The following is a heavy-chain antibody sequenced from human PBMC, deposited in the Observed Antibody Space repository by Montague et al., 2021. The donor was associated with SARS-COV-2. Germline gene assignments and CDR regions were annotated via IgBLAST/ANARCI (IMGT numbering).Heavy chain of an antibody. J-gene: IGHJ6*02. CDR1: SGSINSGGFY. Sequence: TLSLTCSVSSGSINSGGFYWSWIRQPPGKGLEWIGYFYYSGSTYYXPSLESRLTISVDTSKNQFSLNLSSVTAADTAVYYCARSVRGYCNDDSCLARYYYGLDVWGQGTTVTVSS. CDR2: FYYSGST. D-gene: IGHD2-15*01. CDR3: ARSVRGYCNDDSCLARYYYGLDV. V-gene: IGHV4-31*03.